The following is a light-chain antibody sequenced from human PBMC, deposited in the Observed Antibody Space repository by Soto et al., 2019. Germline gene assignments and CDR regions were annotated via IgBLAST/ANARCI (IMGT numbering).Light chain of an antibody. V-gene: IGLV2-14*01. J-gene: IGLJ2*01. Sequence: QSDLTQPASVSGSPGQSITISCTGTSSGVGGYVYVSWYQQHPGRAPKLMIYDVSIRPSGASNRSSGSKSANTASLTVSGLQAEDEDDYYCRSYTSSSSLGIFGGGTKLTVL. CDR1: SSGVGGYVY. CDR3: RSYTSSSSLGI. CDR2: DVS.